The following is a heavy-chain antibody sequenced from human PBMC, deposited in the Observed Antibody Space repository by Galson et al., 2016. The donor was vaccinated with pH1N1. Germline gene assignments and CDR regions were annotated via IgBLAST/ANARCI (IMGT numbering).Heavy chain of an antibody. Sequence: SLRLSCAASGFTFSHYAMHWVRQAPGKGLEWVAVISYVESNKDYADSVMGRFTVSRDNSKNTLYLQMNSLRAEDTALYYCARDHVYGDYFERFFDLWGRGTLVTVSS. D-gene: IGHD4-17*01. CDR3: ARDHVYGDYFERFFDL. J-gene: IGHJ2*01. CDR2: ISYVESNK. V-gene: IGHV3-30-3*01. CDR1: GFTFSHYA.